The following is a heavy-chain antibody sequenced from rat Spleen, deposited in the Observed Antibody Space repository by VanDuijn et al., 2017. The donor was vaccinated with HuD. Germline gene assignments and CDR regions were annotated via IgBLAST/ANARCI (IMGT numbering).Heavy chain of an antibody. CDR1: GFTYSNYV. V-gene: IGHV5S13*01. Sequence: EVQLVESGGGLVQPGRSLKLSCAASGFTYSNYVMAWVSQAPTKGLEWVASISTGGGNTYYRDSVKGRFTISRDNAKNTLYLQMDSLRSEDTATYYCARAGYLRDWYFDFWGPGTMVTVSS. D-gene: IGHD2-2*01. J-gene: IGHJ1*01. CDR2: ISTGGGNT. CDR3: ARAGYLRDWYFDF.